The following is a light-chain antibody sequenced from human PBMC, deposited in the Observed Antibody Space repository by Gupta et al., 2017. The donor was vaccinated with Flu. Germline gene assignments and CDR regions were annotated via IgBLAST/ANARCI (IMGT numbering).Light chain of an antibody. CDR2: AAS. CDR1: QGISAW. CDR3: QRTDNFPWT. J-gene: IGKJ1*01. Sequence: GDTVTITCRASQGISAWLAWYQQKPGKAPTLLMPAASSLESGVPTRFSGSGSGTDFTLTISRLQPEDFATYYCQRTDNFPWTFGQGTKVEIK. V-gene: IGKV1-12*01.